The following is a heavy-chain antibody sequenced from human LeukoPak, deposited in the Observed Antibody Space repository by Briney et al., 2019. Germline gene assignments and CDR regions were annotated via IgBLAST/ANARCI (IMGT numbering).Heavy chain of an antibody. CDR3: AKSRYYYQSSGYYYDNWFDP. D-gene: IGHD3-22*01. J-gene: IGHJ5*02. V-gene: IGHV4-59*03. CDR2: IYYSGTT. Sequence: SETLSLTCTVAGVSISSYYWSWIRQPPGKGLEYIGFIYYSGTTKYNPSLKSRATISVDTSKNQFSLKLTSVTAADTAVYYCAKSRYYYQSSGYYYDNWFDPWGQGTLVTVSS. CDR1: GVSISSYY.